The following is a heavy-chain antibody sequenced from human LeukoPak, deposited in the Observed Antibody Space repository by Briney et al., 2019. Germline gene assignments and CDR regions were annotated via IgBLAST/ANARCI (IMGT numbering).Heavy chain of an antibody. CDR1: GFTFSSYS. CDR3: ATRIAAAGTSYFDY. D-gene: IGHD6-13*01. Sequence: PGGSLRLSCAASGFTFSSYSMNWVHQAPGKGLEWVSSISSSSSYIYYADSVKGRFTISRDNAKNSLYLQMNSLRAEDTAAYYCATRIAAAGTSYFDYWGQGTLVTVSS. V-gene: IGHV3-21*01. J-gene: IGHJ4*02. CDR2: ISSSSSYI.